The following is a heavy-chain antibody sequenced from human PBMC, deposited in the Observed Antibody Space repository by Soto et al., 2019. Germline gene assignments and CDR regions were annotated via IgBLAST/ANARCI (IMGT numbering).Heavy chain of an antibody. CDR3: AKVFTRYGDYYYYYMDV. J-gene: IGHJ6*03. Sequence: ESGGGLVQPGRSLRLSCAASGFTFEDYAMHWVRQAPGKGLEWVSGISWNSGGIGYADSVKGRFTISRDNAKNSLYLQMNSLRVEDTALYYCAKVFTRYGDYYYYYMDVWGKGTTVTVSS. CDR1: GFTFEDYA. CDR2: ISWNSGGI. V-gene: IGHV3-9*01. D-gene: IGHD4-17*01.